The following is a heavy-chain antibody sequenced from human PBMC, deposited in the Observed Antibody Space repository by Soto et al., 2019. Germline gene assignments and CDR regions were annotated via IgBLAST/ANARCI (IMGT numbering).Heavy chain of an antibody. CDR3: AKEPTVVNSPQAARYYFDY. J-gene: IGHJ4*02. CDR1: GFTFSSYA. Sequence: GGSLRLSCAASGFTFSSYAMSWVRQAPGKGLEWVSAISGSGGSTYYADSVKGRFTISRDNSKNTLYLQMNSLRAEDTAVYYCAKEPTVVNSPQAARYYFDYWGPGTLVTVSS. D-gene: IGHD5-18*01. V-gene: IGHV3-23*01. CDR2: ISGSGGST.